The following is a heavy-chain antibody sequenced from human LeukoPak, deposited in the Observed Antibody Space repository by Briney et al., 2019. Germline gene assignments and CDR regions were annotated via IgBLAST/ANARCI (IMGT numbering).Heavy chain of an antibody. V-gene: IGHV4-34*01. CDR3: ARGRGLRKKFDY. Sequence: SETLSLTCAVYGGSFSGYYWSWIRQPPGKGLEWIGEINHSGSTNYNPSLKSRVTISVDTSKNQFSLKLSSVTAADTAVYYCARGRGLRKKFDYWGQGTLVTVSS. D-gene: IGHD4-17*01. CDR1: GGSFSGYY. J-gene: IGHJ4*02. CDR2: INHSGST.